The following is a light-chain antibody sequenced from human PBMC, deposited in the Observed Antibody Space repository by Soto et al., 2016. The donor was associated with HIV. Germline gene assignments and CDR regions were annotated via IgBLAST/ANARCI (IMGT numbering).Light chain of an antibody. V-gene: IGLV3-21*03. Sequence: SYELTQPPSVSVAPGKTATITCGGTNIGSKSVHWYQQKPGQAPVVVVYEDSDRPSGIPVRFSGSNSGNTATLTISRVEAGDSTTEHRIYVFGTGTKVTVL. J-gene: IGLJ1*01. CDR3: IYV. CDR2: EDS. CDR1: NIGSKS.